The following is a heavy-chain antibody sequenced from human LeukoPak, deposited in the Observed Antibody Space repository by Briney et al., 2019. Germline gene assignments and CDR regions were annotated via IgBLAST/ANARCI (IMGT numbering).Heavy chain of an antibody. J-gene: IGHJ4*02. CDR2: IWYDGSNK. V-gene: IGHV3-33*06. D-gene: IGHD2-2*01. CDR3: AKDLNQLLDY. Sequence: PGGSLRLSCAASGFTVSSNYMSWVRQAPGKRLEWVAVIWYDGSNKYYADSVKGRFTISRDNSKNTLYLQMNSLRAEDTAVYYCAKDLNQLLDYWGQGTLVTVSS. CDR1: GFTVSSNY.